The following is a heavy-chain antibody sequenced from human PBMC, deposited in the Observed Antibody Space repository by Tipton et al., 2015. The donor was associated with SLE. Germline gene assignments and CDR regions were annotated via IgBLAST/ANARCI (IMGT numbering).Heavy chain of an antibody. CDR1: GFTFSSYS. CDR2: ISSSSSYI. V-gene: IGHV3-21*01. CDR3: ARDIHSSGGGVQH. D-gene: IGHD6-19*01. J-gene: IGHJ1*01. Sequence: GSLRLSCAASGFTFSSYSMNWVRQAPGKGLEWVSSISSSSSYIYYADSVKGRFTISRDNAKNSLYLQMNSLRAEDTAVYYCARDIHSSGGGVQHWGQGTLVTVSS.